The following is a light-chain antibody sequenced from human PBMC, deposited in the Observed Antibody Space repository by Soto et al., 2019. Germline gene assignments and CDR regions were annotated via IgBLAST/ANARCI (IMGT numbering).Light chain of an antibody. Sequence: QSVLTQPPSASGTPGQRVTISCSGGSSNIGTNAVNWYQQLPGTAPKLLIYNNNQRPSGVPDRFPGSKSGTSASLAISGLQSADEADYYCAAWDESLNGYVFGTGTKLTVL. J-gene: IGLJ1*01. CDR2: NNN. CDR1: SSNIGTNA. V-gene: IGLV1-44*01. CDR3: AAWDESLNGYV.